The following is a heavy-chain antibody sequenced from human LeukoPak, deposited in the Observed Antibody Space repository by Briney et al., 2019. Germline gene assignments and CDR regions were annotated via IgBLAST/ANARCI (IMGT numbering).Heavy chain of an antibody. Sequence: ASVKVSCKASGYTFTSYGISWVRQAPGQGLEWMGWISAYNGNTNYAQKLQGRVTMTTDTSTSTAYMELRSLRSDDTAVYYCARDGRDSSSWSSDAFDIWGQGTMVTVSS. V-gene: IGHV1-18*01. J-gene: IGHJ3*02. CDR2: ISAYNGNT. CDR3: ARDGRDSSSWSSDAFDI. D-gene: IGHD6-13*01. CDR1: GYTFTSYG.